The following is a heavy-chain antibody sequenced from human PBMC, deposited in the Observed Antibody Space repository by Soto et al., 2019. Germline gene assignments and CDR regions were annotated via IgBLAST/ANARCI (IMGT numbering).Heavy chain of an antibody. J-gene: IGHJ4*02. Sequence: EVQLLESGGGLVQPGGSLRLSCAASGFTFTTFAMTWVRQAPGRGLEWVSAIIGVGDTTSYADSVKGRFTVSRDGSKNTLYLQMSSLRAEDTALYYCAKGRGGSGSLTPRVDFWGQGTLVTVSS. CDR1: GFTFTTFA. V-gene: IGHV3-23*01. D-gene: IGHD3-10*01. CDR2: IIGVGDTT. CDR3: AKGRGGSGSLTPRVDF.